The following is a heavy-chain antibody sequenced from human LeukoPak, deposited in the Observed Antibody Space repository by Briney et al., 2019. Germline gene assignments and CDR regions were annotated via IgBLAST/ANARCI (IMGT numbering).Heavy chain of an antibody. J-gene: IGHJ4*02. CDR2: INHSGST. CDR3: ARGGHDYYDSSGPVDY. Sequence: PETLSLTCAVYGTSFSNYYWTWIRQPPGKGLEWIGEINHSGSTNYNPSLKSRVTVSLDTSKNQFSLKLSSVTAADTAVYYCARGGHDYYDSSGPVDYWGQGTLVTVSS. D-gene: IGHD3-22*01. CDR1: GTSFSNYY. V-gene: IGHV4-34*01.